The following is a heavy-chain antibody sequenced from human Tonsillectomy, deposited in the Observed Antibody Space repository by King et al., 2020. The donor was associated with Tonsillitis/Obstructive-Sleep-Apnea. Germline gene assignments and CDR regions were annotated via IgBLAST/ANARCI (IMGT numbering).Heavy chain of an antibody. CDR2: INHSGST. CDR3: ARGPPVLLWFGELLPYYFDY. V-gene: IGHV4-34*01. J-gene: IGHJ4*02. D-gene: IGHD3-10*01. CDR1: GGSFSGYY. Sequence: VQLPQWGAGLLKPSETLSLTCAVYGGSFSGYYWSWIRQPPGKGLEWIGEINHSGSTNYNPSLKSRVTISVDTSKNQFSLKLSSVTAADTAVYYCARGPPVLLWFGELLPYYFDYWGQGTLVTVSS.